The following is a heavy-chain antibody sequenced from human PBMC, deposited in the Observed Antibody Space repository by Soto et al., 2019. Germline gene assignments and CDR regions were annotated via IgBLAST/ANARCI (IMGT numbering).Heavy chain of an antibody. CDR2: INSDGSST. CDR3: VLKTGTPTTSEAIDI. Sequence: QPGGSLRLSCAASGFTFSSYWMHWVRQAPGKGLVWVSRINSDGSSTTYADSVRGRFTISRDNAKNTLYLQMNSLRAEDTAVYYCVLKTGTPTTSEAIDISGQGTVGTVSS. CDR1: GFTFSSYW. D-gene: IGHD1-7*01. J-gene: IGHJ3*02. V-gene: IGHV3-74*01.